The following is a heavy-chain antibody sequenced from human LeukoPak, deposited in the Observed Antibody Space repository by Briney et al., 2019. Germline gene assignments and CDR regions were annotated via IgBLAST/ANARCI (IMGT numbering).Heavy chain of an antibody. CDR3: ARGPYRYYDSSGYRYAFDI. V-gene: IGHV1-69*05. Sequence: SVKVSCKASGGTFSSYAIGWVRQAPGQGLEWMGRIIPIFGTANYAQKFQGRVTITTDESTSTAYMELSSLRSEDTAVYYCARGPYRYYDSSGYRYAFDIWGQGTMVTVSS. CDR2: IIPIFGTA. CDR1: GGTFSSYA. J-gene: IGHJ3*02. D-gene: IGHD3-22*01.